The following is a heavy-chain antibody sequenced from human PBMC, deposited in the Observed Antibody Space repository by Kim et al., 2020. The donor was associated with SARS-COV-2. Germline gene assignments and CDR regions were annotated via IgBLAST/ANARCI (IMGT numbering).Heavy chain of an antibody. J-gene: IGHJ4*02. CDR2: IYSGGST. D-gene: IGHD3-22*01. V-gene: IGHV3-66*01. Sequence: GGSLRLSCAASGFTVSSNYMSWVRQAPGKGLEWVSVIYSGGSTYYADSVKGRFTISRDNSKNTLYLQMNSLRAEDTAVYYCARLPYYYDSSGYANDYWGQGTLVTVSS. CDR1: GFTVSSNY. CDR3: ARLPYYYDSSGYANDY.